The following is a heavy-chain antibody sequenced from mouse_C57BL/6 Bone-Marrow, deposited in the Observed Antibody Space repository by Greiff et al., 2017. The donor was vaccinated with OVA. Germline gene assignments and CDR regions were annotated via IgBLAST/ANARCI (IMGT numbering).Heavy chain of an antibody. D-gene: IGHD1-1*01. J-gene: IGHJ2*01. Sequence: VQLQQSGAELVRPGASVTLSCTASGFNIKNTDMHWVKQRPEQGLEWIGRIDPANGDTNYAPKFKGKATITADTSSNTAYLELSSLTSEDTAIYYCARSGYYGSNFDYWGQGTTLTVSA. CDR3: ARSGYYGSNFDY. CDR1: GFNIKNTD. V-gene: IGHV14-3*01. CDR2: IDPANGDT.